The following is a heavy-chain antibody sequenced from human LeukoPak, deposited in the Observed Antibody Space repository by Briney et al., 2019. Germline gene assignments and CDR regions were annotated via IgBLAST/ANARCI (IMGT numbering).Heavy chain of an antibody. D-gene: IGHD3-22*01. CDR2: ISGSGTAT. CDR3: ARDFYDSSGYSQDF. CDR1: GYTFSSYS. Sequence: GGSLRLSCEASGYTFSSYSMNWVRQAPGKGLERVSYISGSGTATYYADSVKGRFTISRDNAKNSLYLQMNSLRAEDTAVYYCARDFYDSSGYSQDFWGQGTLVIVSS. V-gene: IGHV3-48*01. J-gene: IGHJ4*02.